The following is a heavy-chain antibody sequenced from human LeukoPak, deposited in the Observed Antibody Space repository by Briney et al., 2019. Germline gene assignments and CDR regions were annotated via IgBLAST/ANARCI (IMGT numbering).Heavy chain of an antibody. V-gene: IGHV3-11*01. J-gene: IGHJ4*02. CDR1: GFTFSDCY. D-gene: IGHD6-13*01. Sequence: PGGSLRLSCAASGFTFSDCYMSWIRQAPGKGLEWVSYISSSGSTIYYADSVKGRFTISRDNSKNTLYLQMNSLRAEDTAVYYCAKVGPAAAGTIYWGQGTLVTVSS. CDR3: AKVGPAAAGTIY. CDR2: ISSSGSTI.